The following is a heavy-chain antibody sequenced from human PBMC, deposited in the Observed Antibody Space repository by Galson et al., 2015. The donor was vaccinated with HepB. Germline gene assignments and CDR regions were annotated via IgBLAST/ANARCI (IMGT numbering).Heavy chain of an antibody. CDR1: GFTFSSYA. CDR2: ISGNGGST. J-gene: IGHJ4*02. D-gene: IGHD6-13*01. Sequence: SLRLSCAASGFTFSSYAMSWVRQAPGKGLEWVAAISGNGGSTYYADSVMGRFTISRDNSRSTLYLQMNSLRADDTAIYYCAKDPNGLTSRSWYAPFDYWGQGTLVTVSS. CDR3: AKDPNGLTSRSWYAPFDY. V-gene: IGHV3-23*01.